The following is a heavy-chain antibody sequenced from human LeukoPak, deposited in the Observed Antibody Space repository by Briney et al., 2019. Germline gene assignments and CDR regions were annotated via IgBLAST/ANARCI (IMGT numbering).Heavy chain of an antibody. D-gene: IGHD6-19*01. CDR1: GYTLTGYY. J-gene: IGHJ4*02. CDR3: ARGGTGWAFDY. CDR2: FNPNSGET. Sequence: ASGKVSCKASGYTLTGYYIHWVRQAPGQGLEWMGWFNPNSGETNYPPRLQGRVTLTVDTSISTAFMELNRLRSDDTAVYYCARGGTGWAFDYWGQGTLVTVSS. V-gene: IGHV1-2*02.